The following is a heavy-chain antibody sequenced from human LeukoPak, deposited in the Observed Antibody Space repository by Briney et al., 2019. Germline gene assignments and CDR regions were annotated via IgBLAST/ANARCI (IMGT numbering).Heavy chain of an antibody. D-gene: IGHD3-9*01. V-gene: IGHV4-34*01. Sequence: SETLSLTCAVYGGSFSGYYWSWIRQPPGKGLEWIGEINHSGSTNYNPSLKSRVTISVDTSKNQFSLKLSSVTAADTAMYFCVRDLHYDILTGYYIRWFDPWGQGTLVTVSS. CDR3: VRDLHYDILTGYYIRWFDP. CDR1: GGSFSGYY. J-gene: IGHJ5*02. CDR2: INHSGST.